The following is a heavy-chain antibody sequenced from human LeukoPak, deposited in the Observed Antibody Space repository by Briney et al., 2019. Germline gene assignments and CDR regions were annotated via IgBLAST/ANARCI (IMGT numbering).Heavy chain of an antibody. CDR3: ARGVYGSGSYYNRWFDP. D-gene: IGHD3-10*01. Sequence: SETLSLICTVSGGSISSYYWRWIRQPPGKGLEWIGYIYYSGSTNYNPSLKSRVTISVDTSKNQFSLKLSSVTAADTAVYYCARGVYGSGSYYNRWFDPWGQGTLVTVSS. J-gene: IGHJ5*02. V-gene: IGHV4-59*01. CDR1: GGSISSYY. CDR2: IYYSGST.